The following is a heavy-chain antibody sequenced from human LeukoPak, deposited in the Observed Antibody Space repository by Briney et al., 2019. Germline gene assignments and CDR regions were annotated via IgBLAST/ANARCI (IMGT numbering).Heavy chain of an antibody. J-gene: IGHJ4*02. V-gene: IGHV3-23*01. Sequence: GGSLRLSCAASGFTFSSYAMSWVRQAPGKGLEWVSAISGSGGSTYCADSVKGRFTISRDNSKNTLYLQMNSLRAVDTAVYYCATSAEAGLDYWGQGTLVTVSS. D-gene: IGHD6-19*01. CDR2: ISGSGGST. CDR1: GFTFSSYA. CDR3: ATSAEAGLDY.